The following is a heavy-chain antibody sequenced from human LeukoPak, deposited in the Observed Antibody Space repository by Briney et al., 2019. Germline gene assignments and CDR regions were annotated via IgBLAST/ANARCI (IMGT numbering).Heavy chain of an antibody. CDR3: ASYPYASGY. Sequence: ASVKVSCKASGYTFTGYYIHWMRQAPGQGLEWMGWINPNSGDTNYAQKFQGRVTMTRDTSISTAYMELSRLRFDDTAVYYCASYPYASGYWGQGTLVTVSS. CDR2: INPNSGDT. D-gene: IGHD6-19*01. J-gene: IGHJ4*02. CDR1: GYTFTGYY. V-gene: IGHV1-2*02.